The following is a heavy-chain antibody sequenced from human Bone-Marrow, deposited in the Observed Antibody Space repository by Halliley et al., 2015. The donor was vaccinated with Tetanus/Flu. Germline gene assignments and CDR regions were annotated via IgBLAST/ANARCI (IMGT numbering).Heavy chain of an antibody. CDR3: TTGRYQLLPFDY. J-gene: IGHJ4*02. CDR2: MDPDDSET. V-gene: IGHV5-51*01. CDR1: GYNFTSYW. D-gene: IGHD2-2*01. Sequence: VQLVQSGAEVKKPGDSLKISCKVSGYNFTSYWIGWVRQKPGKGLKWVGIMDPDDSETKYSPSFQGQVTMSVDKSASTAYLQWSSLKASDIAIYYCTTGRYQLLPFDYWGQGTQVTVSS.